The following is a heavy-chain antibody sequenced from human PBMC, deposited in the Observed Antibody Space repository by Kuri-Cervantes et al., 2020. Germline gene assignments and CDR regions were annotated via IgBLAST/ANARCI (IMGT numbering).Heavy chain of an antibody. V-gene: IGHV4-4*02. CDR2: ISHSGST. Sequence: SETLSLTCAVSGGSISTNNWWSWVRQSPGKGLEWIGEISHSGSTNYNPSLKSRVTMSIDKSKNQFSLKLSSVTAADTAIFYCAREARNYYDSATLGAYDIWGQGTMVTVSS. D-gene: IGHD3-22*01. CDR3: AREARNYYDSATLGAYDI. J-gene: IGHJ3*02. CDR1: GGSISTNNW.